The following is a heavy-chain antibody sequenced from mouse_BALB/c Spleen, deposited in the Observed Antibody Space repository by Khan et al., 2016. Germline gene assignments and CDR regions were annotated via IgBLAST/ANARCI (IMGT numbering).Heavy chain of an antibody. D-gene: IGHD2-14*01. CDR1: GYSITSDYA. CDR2: ISYSGST. V-gene: IGHV3-2*02. CDR3: ARCHRYDEAMDY. J-gene: IGHJ4*01. Sequence: EVQLQESGPGLVKPSQFLSLTCTVTGYSITSDYAWNLIRQFPGNKLECMGYISYSGSTSYNPSLKSRISITRDTSKNPFFLQLNSVTTEDTATYGCARCHRYDEAMDYWGQGTSVTVSS.